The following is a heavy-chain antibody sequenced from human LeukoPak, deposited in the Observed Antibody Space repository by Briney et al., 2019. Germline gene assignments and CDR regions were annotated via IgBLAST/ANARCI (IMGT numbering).Heavy chain of an antibody. J-gene: IGHJ4*02. CDR3: ARLEYYDSSPGHYFDY. CDR2: IYYSGST. V-gene: IGHV4-31*03. Sequence: SQTLSLTCTVSGGSISSGGYYWSWIRQHPGKGLEWIGYIYYSGSTYYNPSLKSRVTISVDTSKNQFSLKLSSVTAADTAVYYCARLEYYDSSPGHYFDYWGQGTLVTVSS. CDR1: GGSISSGGYY. D-gene: IGHD3-22*01.